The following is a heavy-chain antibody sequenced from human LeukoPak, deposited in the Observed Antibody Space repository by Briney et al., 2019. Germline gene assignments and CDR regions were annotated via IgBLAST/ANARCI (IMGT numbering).Heavy chain of an antibody. CDR3: AKDRGYYDSSGSAEYFQH. Sequence: ASVKVSCKASGYTFTSYDINWVRQATGQGLEWMGWMNPNSGNTGYAQKFQGRVTITRNTSISTAYMELSSLRSEDTAVYYCAKDRGYYDSSGSAEYFQHWGQGTLVTVSS. CDR1: GYTFTSYD. CDR2: MNPNSGNT. D-gene: IGHD3-22*01. V-gene: IGHV1-8*03. J-gene: IGHJ1*01.